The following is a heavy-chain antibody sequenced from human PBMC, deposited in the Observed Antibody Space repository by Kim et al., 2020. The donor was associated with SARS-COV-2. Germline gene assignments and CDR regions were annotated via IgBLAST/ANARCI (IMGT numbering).Heavy chain of an antibody. CDR3: ARGNYYAMDV. CDR1: GFTLSSFW. J-gene: IGHJ6*02. CDR2: INSEGSGT. Sequence: GGSLRLSCAASGFTLSSFWMHWVLQGPGKGLVWVSRINSEGSGTSYADSVKGRLTISRDNAKNTLFLQRNSLRAEDTAVYYCARGNYYAMDVWGQGTTVTVSS. V-gene: IGHV3-74*01.